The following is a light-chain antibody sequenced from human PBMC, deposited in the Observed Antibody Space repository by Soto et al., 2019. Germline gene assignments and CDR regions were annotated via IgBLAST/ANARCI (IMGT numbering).Light chain of an antibody. CDR1: QTISSW. Sequence: IQMTQSPSTLSASVGDRVTITCRASQTISSWLAWYQQKPGKAPKLLIFAASNLQSGVPSRFSGSGSGTDFTLTISSLQPEDFATYFCLQDDDYPFTFGGGTKVDIK. CDR3: LQDDDYPFT. CDR2: AAS. J-gene: IGKJ4*01. V-gene: IGKV1-6*01.